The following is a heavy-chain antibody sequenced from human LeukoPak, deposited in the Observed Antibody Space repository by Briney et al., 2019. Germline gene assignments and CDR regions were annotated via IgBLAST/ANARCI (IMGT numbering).Heavy chain of an antibody. CDR3: ASASDWNFGY. D-gene: IGHD1-1*01. V-gene: IGHV3-7*03. Sequence: PGGSLRLSCAASGFSFSTYWVSWVRQAPGKGLEWVAHINQDGSQTYYAGSVKGRFTISRDNAKNSLYLQLSDLRVDDTALYYCASASDWNFGYWGQGTLVTVSS. CDR2: INQDGSQT. J-gene: IGHJ4*02. CDR1: GFSFSTYW.